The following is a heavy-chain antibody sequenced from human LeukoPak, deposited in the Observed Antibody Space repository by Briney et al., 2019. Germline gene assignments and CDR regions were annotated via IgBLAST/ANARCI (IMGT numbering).Heavy chain of an antibody. J-gene: IGHJ4*02. CDR3: ARKVGLLWFGELDY. CDR1: GGSFSGYY. CDR2: INHSGST. Sequence: SETLSLTCAVYGGSFSGYYWNWIRQPPGKGLEWIGEINHSGSTNYNPSLKSRVTISVDTSKNQFSLKLSSVTAADTAVYYCARKVGLLWFGELDYWGQGTLVTVSS. D-gene: IGHD3-10*01. V-gene: IGHV4-34*01.